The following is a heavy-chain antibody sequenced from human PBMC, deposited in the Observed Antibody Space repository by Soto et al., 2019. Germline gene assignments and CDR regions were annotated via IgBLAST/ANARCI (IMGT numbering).Heavy chain of an antibody. CDR1: GGSISSGGYY. Sequence: QVQLQESGPGLVKPSQTLSLTCTVSGGSISSGGYYWSWIRQHPGKGLEWIAYIYYSGSTYYNPSLKSRVTISVDTSKNQFSLKLSSVTAADTAVYYCARDRAVVGATDYWGQGTLVTVSS. J-gene: IGHJ4*02. CDR3: ARDRAVVGATDY. D-gene: IGHD1-26*01. CDR2: IYYSGST. V-gene: IGHV4-31*03.